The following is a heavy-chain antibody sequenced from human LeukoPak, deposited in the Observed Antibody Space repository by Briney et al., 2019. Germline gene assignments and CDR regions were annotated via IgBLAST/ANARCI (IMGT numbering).Heavy chain of an antibody. CDR3: ARGKDGYVNY. Sequence: SETLSLTCTVSGGSIRSYYWSWIRQPPGKGLEWIGYIYYSGSTNYNPSLKSRVTISVDTSKNQFSLKVSSVTATDTAVYYCARGKDGYVNYWGQGTLVTVSS. CDR2: IYYSGST. J-gene: IGHJ4*02. V-gene: IGHV4-59*12. CDR1: GGSIRSYY. D-gene: IGHD5-24*01.